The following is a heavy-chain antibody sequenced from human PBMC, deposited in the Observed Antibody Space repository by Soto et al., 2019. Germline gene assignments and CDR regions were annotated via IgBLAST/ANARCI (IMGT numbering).Heavy chain of an antibody. CDR3: ARLMGTSFDL. CDR2: ARNKAHGYTT. J-gene: IGHJ4*02. V-gene: IGHV3-72*01. D-gene: IGHD2-8*01. Sequence: VQLVQSGAEVKKPGASVKVSCKASGYTFSDHHMDWVRQAPGKGLEWVGRARNKAHGYTTAYAASLKGRFTISRDDSKNSLSLQMNSLKTEDTAVYFCARLMGTSFDLWGQGTLVTVSS. CDR1: GYTFSDHH.